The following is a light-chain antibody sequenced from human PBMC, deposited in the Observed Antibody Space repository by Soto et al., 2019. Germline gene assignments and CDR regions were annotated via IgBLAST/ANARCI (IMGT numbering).Light chain of an antibody. J-gene: IGKJ4*01. CDR3: QQYGSSPPLT. Sequence: EIVLMQSPGTLSLSPGGRATLSCRASQSVSNNYVAWYQQKPGQAPRLLIAGASSRATGIPDRFSGSGSGTDFTLTISRLEPEDFTVYYCQQYGSSPPLTFGGGTKWIS. CDR1: QSVSNNY. CDR2: GAS. V-gene: IGKV3-20*01.